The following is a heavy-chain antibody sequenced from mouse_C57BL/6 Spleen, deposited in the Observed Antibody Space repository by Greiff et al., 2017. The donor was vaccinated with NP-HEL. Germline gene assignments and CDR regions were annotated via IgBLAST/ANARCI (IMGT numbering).Heavy chain of an antibody. V-gene: IGHV1-47*01. J-gene: IGHJ4*01. D-gene: IGHD1-1*01. CDR1: GYTFTTYP. CDR3: ARSGYYYGSSYGEYYYAMDY. Sequence: QVQLPPSSAELVKPGASVKMSCKASGYTFTTYPIEWMKQNHGKSLEWIGNFHPYNDDTKYNEKFKGKATLTVEKSSSTVYLELSRLTSDDSDVYYCARSGYYYGSSYGEYYYAMDYWGQGTSVTVSS. CDR2: FHPYNDDT.